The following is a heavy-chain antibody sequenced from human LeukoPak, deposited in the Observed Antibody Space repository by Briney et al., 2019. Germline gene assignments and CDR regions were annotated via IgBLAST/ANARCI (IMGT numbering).Heavy chain of an antibody. D-gene: IGHD5/OR15-5a*01. J-gene: IGHJ4*02. CDR3: ARHSDMASTRSKFDY. Sequence: KPSETLSLTCTVSGGSISSYYWSWIRQPPGKGLEWIGYIYYSGSTNYNPSLESRVTISVDTSKNQFSLRLSSVTAADTAVYYCARHSDMASTRSKFDYWGQGTLVTVSS. V-gene: IGHV4-59*08. CDR2: IYYSGST. CDR1: GGSISSYY.